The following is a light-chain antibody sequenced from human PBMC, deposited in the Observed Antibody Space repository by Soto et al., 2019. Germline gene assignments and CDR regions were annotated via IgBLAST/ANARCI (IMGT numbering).Light chain of an antibody. CDR2: DVS. J-gene: IGLJ1*01. CDR3: SSYTSSSTLSTYV. CDR1: SSDVGGYNY. Sequence: QSVLTQPASVSGSPGQSITISCTGTSSDVGGYNYVSWYQHHPGKAPKLMIYDVSNRPSGVSNRFSGSKSGNTASLIISGLQVEDEADYYCSSYTSSSTLSTYVFGTGTKLTVL. V-gene: IGLV2-14*03.